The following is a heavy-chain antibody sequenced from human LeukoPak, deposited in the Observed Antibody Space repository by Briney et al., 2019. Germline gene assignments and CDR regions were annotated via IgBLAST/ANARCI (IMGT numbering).Heavy chain of an antibody. V-gene: IGHV5-51*01. CDR1: GSSFSNYG. D-gene: IGHD2-21*02. Sequence: LGAALQISCEASGSSFSNYGICWGRQMRGKGLEWMGIIDPVDYKSRYSQSFQGLVTISVDKSISTAYLQWSSLKASDTAMYYCAIPPGYCGNDCSFDHWGQGSLVTVSS. CDR2: IDPVDYKS. J-gene: IGHJ4*02. CDR3: AIPPGYCGNDCSFDH.